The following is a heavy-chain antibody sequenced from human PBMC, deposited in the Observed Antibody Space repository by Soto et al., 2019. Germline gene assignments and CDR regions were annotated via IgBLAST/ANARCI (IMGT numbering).Heavy chain of an antibody. V-gene: IGHV3-72*01. CDR2: TRNKANSYTT. D-gene: IGHD3-10*01. Sequence: GGSLRLSCAASGFTFSGHYMDWVRQAPGKGLEWVGRTRNKANSYTTEYAASVKGRFTISRDDSKNSLYLQMNSLKTEDTAVYYCATSIITMVRGANPSGMDVWGKGTTVTVSS. CDR1: GFTFSGHY. J-gene: IGHJ6*04. CDR3: ATSIITMVRGANPSGMDV.